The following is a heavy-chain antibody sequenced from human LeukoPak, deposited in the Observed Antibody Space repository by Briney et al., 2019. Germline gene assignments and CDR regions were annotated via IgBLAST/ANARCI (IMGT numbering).Heavy chain of an antibody. D-gene: IGHD3-10*01. Sequence: PSETLSLTCTVSGGSISSGDYYWSWIRQPPGKGLEWIGYIYYSGSTNYNPSLKSRVTISVDTSKNQFSLKLSSVTAADTAVYYCAAGVRGVIGDWFDPWGQGTLVTVSS. CDR1: GGSISSGDYY. V-gene: IGHV4-61*08. J-gene: IGHJ5*02. CDR3: AAGVRGVIGDWFDP. CDR2: IYYSGST.